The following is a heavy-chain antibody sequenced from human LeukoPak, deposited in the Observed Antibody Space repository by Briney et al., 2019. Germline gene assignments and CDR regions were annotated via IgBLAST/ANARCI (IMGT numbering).Heavy chain of an antibody. CDR1: GFTFSSYS. J-gene: IGHJ4*02. CDR2: ISSSSSTI. D-gene: IGHD6-13*01. CDR3: AREVYSSRWYYFVY. Sequence: PGGSLRLSCAASGFTFSSYSMNWVRQAPGKGMEWVSYISSSSSTIYYADSVKGRFTISRDNAKHSLYLQMNSLRAEDTAVYYCAREVYSSRWYYFVYWGQGTLVTVSS. V-gene: IGHV3-48*01.